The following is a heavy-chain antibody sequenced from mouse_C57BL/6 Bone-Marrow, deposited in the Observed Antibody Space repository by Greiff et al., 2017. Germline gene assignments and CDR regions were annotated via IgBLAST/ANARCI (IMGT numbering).Heavy chain of an antibody. J-gene: IGHJ3*01. D-gene: IGHD3-3*01. V-gene: IGHV1-26*01. Sequence: EVQLQQPGAELVKPGASVKLSCKASGYTFTDYYMNWVKQSHGKSLEWIGDINPNNGGTSYNQKFKGKATLTVDKSSSTAYMELRSLTSEDSAVYYCARGDPFAYWGQGTLVTVSA. CDR2: INPNNGGT. CDR3: ARGDPFAY. CDR1: GYTFTDYY.